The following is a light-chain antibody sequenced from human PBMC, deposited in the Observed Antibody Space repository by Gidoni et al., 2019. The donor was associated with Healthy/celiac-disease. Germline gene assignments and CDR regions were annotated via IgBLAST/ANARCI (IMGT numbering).Light chain of an antibody. J-gene: IGLJ1*01. CDR2: EVS. V-gene: IGLV2-14*01. CDR1: SSEAGGYNY. CDR3: GSYTSSSTLGV. Sequence: QSALTQPASVPGSPGQAITIACTGTSSEAGGYNYVSGYQQHPGKAPKLMIYEVSNRPSGVSNRFAGAKSGNTASLTIAGLRAEDEADYYCGSYTSSSTLGVVGTGTKVTVL.